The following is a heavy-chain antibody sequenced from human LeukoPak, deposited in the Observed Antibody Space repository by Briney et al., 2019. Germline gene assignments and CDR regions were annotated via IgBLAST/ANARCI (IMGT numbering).Heavy chain of an antibody. J-gene: IGHJ5*02. CDR3: AKEAGYSYGYNWFDP. V-gene: IGHV3-23*01. CDR1: GFSFSSYA. D-gene: IGHD5-18*01. CDR2: ITGNGGGT. Sequence: PGGSLRLSCVASGFSFSSYAMSWVRQAPGKGLEWVSVITGNGGGTFYADSVKGRFTISRDNSKNTLYLQMKSLSAEDTAVYYCAKEAGYSYGYNWFDPWGQGTLVTVSP.